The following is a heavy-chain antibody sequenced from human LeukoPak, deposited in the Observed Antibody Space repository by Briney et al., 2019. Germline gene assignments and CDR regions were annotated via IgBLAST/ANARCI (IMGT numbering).Heavy chain of an antibody. D-gene: IGHD2-2*01. CDR2: IYHSGST. CDR3: ARGVEVPAEGDAFDI. CDR1: GGSISSGGYS. J-gene: IGHJ3*02. Sequence: SSQTLSLTCTVSGGSISSGGYSWSWIRQPPGKGLEWIGYIYHSGSTYYNPSLKSRVTISVDRSKNQFSLKLSSVTAADTAVYYCARGVEVPAEGDAFDIWGQGTMVTVSS. V-gene: IGHV4-30-2*01.